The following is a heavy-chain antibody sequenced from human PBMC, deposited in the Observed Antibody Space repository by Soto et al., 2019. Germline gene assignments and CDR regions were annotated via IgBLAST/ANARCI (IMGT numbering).Heavy chain of an antibody. J-gene: IGHJ6*01. Sequence: ASVKVSCKASGYTFTSYAIHWVRQAPGQRLEGMGWINAGNGNTKDSQKFQGRVTITRDTSASTAYMELGSLRSEDTAVYYCAREVLVVAGIETYYYSYGMDFCGQGTTVTVYS. CDR2: INAGNGNT. D-gene: IGHD6-19*01. CDR1: GYTFTSYA. V-gene: IGHV1-3*01. CDR3: AREVLVVAGIETYYYSYGMDF.